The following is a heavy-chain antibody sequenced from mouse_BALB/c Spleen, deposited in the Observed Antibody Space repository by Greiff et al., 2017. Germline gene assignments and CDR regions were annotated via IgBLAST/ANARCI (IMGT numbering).Heavy chain of an antibody. D-gene: IGHD2-2*01. J-gene: IGHJ2*01. CDR3: ARIYYGYDETFDY. CDR2: INPNNGGT. V-gene: IGHV1-18*01. CDR1: GYTFTDYN. Sequence: EVQLQQSGPELVKPGASVKIPCKASGYTFTDYNMDWVKQSHGKSLEWIGDINPNNGGTIYNQKFKGKATLTVDKSSSTAYMELRSLTSEDTAVYDCARIYYGYDETFDYWGQGTTLTVSS.